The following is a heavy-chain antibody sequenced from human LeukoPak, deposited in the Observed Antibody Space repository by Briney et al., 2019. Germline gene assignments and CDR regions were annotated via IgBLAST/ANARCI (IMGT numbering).Heavy chain of an antibody. CDR3: ARAYSGYEDYYYYYMDV. V-gene: IGHV4-61*02. CDR1: GGSISSGSYY. CDR2: IYTSGST. D-gene: IGHD5-12*01. J-gene: IGHJ6*03. Sequence: PSETLSLTCTVSGGSISSGSYYWSWIRQPAGKGLEWIGRIYTSGSTNYNPSLKSRVTISVDTSKNQFSLKLSSVTAADTAVYYCARAYSGYEDYYYYYMDVWGKGTTVTISS.